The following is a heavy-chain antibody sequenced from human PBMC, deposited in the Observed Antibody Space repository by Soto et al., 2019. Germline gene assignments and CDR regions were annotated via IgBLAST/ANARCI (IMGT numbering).Heavy chain of an antibody. CDR3: TRDPRMTDF. CDR2: ISPGGDII. Sequence: PGGSLRLSCAASGFSLRDYYMTWIRQAPGKGLELLSYISPGGDIIKYADPVKGRFIISRDNAKNSLYLHMNSPRAEDTAVYYCTRDPRMTDFWGQGTLVTVSS. J-gene: IGHJ4*02. V-gene: IGHV3-11*01. CDR1: GFSLRDYY.